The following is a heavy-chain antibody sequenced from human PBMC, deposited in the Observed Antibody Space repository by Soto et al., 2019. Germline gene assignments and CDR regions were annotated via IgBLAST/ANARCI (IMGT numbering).Heavy chain of an antibody. V-gene: IGHV3-9*01. CDR3: AKGGPDAFDI. CDR2: ISWNSGSI. Sequence: GGSLRLSCAASGFTFDDYAMHWVRQAPGKGLEWVSGISWNSGSIGYADSVKGRFTISRDNAKNSLYLQMNSLRAEDTALYYCAKGGPDAFDIWGQGTMVTVSS. J-gene: IGHJ3*02. CDR1: GFTFDDYA.